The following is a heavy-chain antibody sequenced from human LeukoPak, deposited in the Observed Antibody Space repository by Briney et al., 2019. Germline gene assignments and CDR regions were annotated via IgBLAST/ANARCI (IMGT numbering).Heavy chain of an antibody. V-gene: IGHV3-66*01. J-gene: IGHJ6*02. CDR2: IYSGGST. Sequence: GGSLRLSCAASGFTVSSNYMSWVRQAPGKGLEWVSVIYSGGSTYYADSVKGRFTISRDNSKNTLYLQMNSRRAEDTAVYYCARARGRDYYGMDVWGQGTMVTVSS. CDR1: GFTVSSNY. CDR3: ARARGRDYYGMDV.